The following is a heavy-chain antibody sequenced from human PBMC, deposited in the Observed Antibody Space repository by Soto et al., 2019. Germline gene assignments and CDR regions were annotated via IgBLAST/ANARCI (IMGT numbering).Heavy chain of an antibody. D-gene: IGHD5-18*01. CDR1: VFPFSSYA. J-gene: IGHJ6*02. CDR2: LSQSGVIP. V-gene: IGHV3-23*01. CDR3: AKMTSDSYGRNYGMDV. Sequence: GGSLRLSCVGSVFPFSSYAMSWVRQAPEKWLEWVSALSQSGVIPYYADSVKGRCTTSKDKSKNTLYWQMDSLRVEDTALYYCAKMTSDSYGRNYGMDVWGQGTTVTVSS.